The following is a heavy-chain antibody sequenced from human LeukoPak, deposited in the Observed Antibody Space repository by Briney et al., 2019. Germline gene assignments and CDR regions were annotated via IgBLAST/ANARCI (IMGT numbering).Heavy chain of an antibody. V-gene: IGHV1-2*02. Sequence: ASVKVSCKASGYTFTASGLCWVRQAPGQGLEWMGWINPNSGGTNYAQKFQGRVTMTRDTSISTAYMELSRLRSDDTAVYYCASGSYYRGPGDWGQGTLVTVSS. CDR3: ASGSYYRGPGD. D-gene: IGHD1-26*01. CDR2: INPNSGGT. CDR1: GYTFTASG. J-gene: IGHJ4*02.